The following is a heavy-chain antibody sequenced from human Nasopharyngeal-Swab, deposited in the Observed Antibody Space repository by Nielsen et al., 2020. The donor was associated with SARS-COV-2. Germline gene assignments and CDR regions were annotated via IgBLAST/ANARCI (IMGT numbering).Heavy chain of an antibody. CDR3: ARDFLVTMLRGDYYFFAMDV. CDR1: GYTFTRYY. Sequence: ASVKVSCKASGYTFTRYYMHWVRQAPGQGLEWMGIINPSGGNTTYAQKFQGRVTMTRDTSTSTVYVELSSLRSDDTAMFYCARDFLVTMLRGDYYFFAMDVWGQGTTVTVSS. CDR2: INPSGGNT. J-gene: IGHJ6*02. D-gene: IGHD3-10*01. V-gene: IGHV1-46*01.